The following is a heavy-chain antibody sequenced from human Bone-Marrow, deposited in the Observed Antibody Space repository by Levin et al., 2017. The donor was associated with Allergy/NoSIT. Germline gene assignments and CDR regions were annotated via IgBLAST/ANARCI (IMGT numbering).Heavy chain of an antibody. J-gene: IGHJ6*02. CDR3: ARYRGVSASGLDV. D-gene: IGHD5/OR15-5a*01. Sequence: SCIVSGDSISSEYWTWIRQPPGKTLEWIGHIYYNGYTTYNPAFKSRVTISVDRPKNQFSLKVTSVTAADTAMYYCARYRGVSASGLDVWGQGTTVTVSS. CDR2: IYYNGYT. V-gene: IGHV4-59*01. CDR1: GDSISSEY.